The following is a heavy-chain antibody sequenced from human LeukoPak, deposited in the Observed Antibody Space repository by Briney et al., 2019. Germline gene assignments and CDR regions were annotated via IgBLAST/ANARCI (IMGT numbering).Heavy chain of an antibody. D-gene: IGHD4-11*01. V-gene: IGHV4-38-2*02. CDR3: ARDLSSSSNYVDGTFDF. Sequence: PSETLSLTCTVSGYSISSDYYWGWIRQPPGKGLEWIGSIYHSGSTYYNPSLKSRVTISLGTSKNQFSLKLSSVTAADTAVYYCARDLSSSSNYVDGTFDFWGQGTLVTVSS. CDR1: GYSISSDYY. J-gene: IGHJ3*01. CDR2: IYHSGST.